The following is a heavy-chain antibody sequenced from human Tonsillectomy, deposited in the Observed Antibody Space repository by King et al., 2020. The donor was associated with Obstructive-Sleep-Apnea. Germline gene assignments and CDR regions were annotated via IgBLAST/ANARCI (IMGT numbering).Heavy chain of an antibody. CDR3: AKGVGWFGEPYFGY. V-gene: IGHV3-30*18. J-gene: IGHJ4*02. D-gene: IGHD3-10*01. CDR1: GFTFSSYG. CDR2: ISYDGSNK. Sequence: VQLVESGGGVVQPGRSLRLSCAASGFTFSSYGMHWVRQAPGKGLEWVAVISYDGSNKYYADSVKGRFTISRDNSKNTLYLQMNSLRAEDTAVDYCAKGVGWFGEPYFGYWGQETLVTVSS.